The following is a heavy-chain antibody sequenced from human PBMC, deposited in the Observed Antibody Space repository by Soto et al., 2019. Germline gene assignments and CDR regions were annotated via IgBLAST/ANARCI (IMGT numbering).Heavy chain of an antibody. V-gene: IGHV1-18*01. Sequence: AAVKVSCKACGYTFTSYGISWVRQAPGQGLEWMGWISGYNGNTNYAQKLQGRVTMTTDTSTTTAYMELRSLRSDDTAVYYCTRDLYLHSGTNQTIPFDYWGQGTLVTVSS. CDR3: TRDLYLHSGTNQTIPFDY. D-gene: IGHD1-26*01. CDR1: GYTFTSYG. J-gene: IGHJ4*02. CDR2: ISGYNGNT.